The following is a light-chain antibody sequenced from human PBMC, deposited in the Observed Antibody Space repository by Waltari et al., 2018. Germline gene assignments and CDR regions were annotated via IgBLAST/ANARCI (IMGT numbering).Light chain of an antibody. CDR2: RNN. Sequence: QLPGTAPKLLIFRNNRRPSRVPDRFAGSKSGISASLDICGLRSEDEADYYCAAWDDRQIGPYWVFGGGTKLTVL. J-gene: IGLJ3*02. V-gene: IGLV1-47*01. CDR3: AAWDDRQIGPYWV.